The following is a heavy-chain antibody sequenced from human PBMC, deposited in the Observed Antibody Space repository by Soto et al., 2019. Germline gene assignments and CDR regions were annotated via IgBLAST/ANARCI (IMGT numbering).Heavy chain of an antibody. Sequence: PSETLSLTCAVYGGSFSGYYWSWMRQPPGKGLEWIGEINHSGSTNYNPSLKSRVTISVDTSKNQFSLKLSSVTAADTAVYYCARLRITVPPNYYYYYGMDVWGQGTTVTVSS. V-gene: IGHV4-34*01. D-gene: IGHD4-4*01. J-gene: IGHJ6*02. CDR2: INHSGST. CDR3: ARLRITVPPNYYYYYGMDV. CDR1: GGSFSGYY.